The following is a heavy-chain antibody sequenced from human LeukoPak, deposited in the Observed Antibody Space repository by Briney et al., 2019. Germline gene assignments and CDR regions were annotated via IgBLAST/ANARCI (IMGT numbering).Heavy chain of an antibody. Sequence: SKTLSLTCTVSGGSVSSGDYYWSWIRQPPGKGLEWIGYINYSGYTLYNPSLRSRVTISIDTSKNHFSLKVSSVTAADTAVYYCARDRGYSYGPFDSWGPGTLVTVSS. CDR3: ARDRGYSYGPFDS. J-gene: IGHJ4*02. CDR2: INYSGYT. V-gene: IGHV4-30-4*01. D-gene: IGHD5-18*01. CDR1: GGSVSSGDYY.